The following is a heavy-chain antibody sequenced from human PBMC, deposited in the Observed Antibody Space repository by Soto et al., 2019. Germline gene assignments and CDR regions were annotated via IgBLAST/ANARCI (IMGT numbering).Heavy chain of an antibody. CDR2: ISGSGGST. J-gene: IGHJ4*02. D-gene: IGHD6-13*01. CDR3: AYSSTPFDF. Sequence: EVQLLESGGGLVQPGGSLRLSCAASGFTFSSYAMSWVRQAPGKGLEWVSAISGSGGSTYYADSVKGRFTISRDNSKTTLDPQMTSLRAVHTAVYYCAYSSTPFDFWGQGTLVTVSS. CDR1: GFTFSSYA. V-gene: IGHV3-23*01.